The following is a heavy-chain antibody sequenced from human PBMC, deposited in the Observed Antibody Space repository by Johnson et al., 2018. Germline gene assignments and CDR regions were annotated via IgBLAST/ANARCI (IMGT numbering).Heavy chain of an antibody. CDR3: AKDQPGGAFDI. Sequence: QVQLVQSGGGVVQPGRSLRVSCAASGFAFGKYAMHWIRQTPGKGLEWVAAMSFDGSNKYYADSVKGRFTSSRDNSKNALSLQMSSLRPEDTALYYCAKDQPGGAFDIWGQGTMVTVSS. D-gene: IGHD1-14*01. J-gene: IGHJ3*02. V-gene: IGHV3-30*18. CDR1: GFAFGKYA. CDR2: MSFDGSNK.